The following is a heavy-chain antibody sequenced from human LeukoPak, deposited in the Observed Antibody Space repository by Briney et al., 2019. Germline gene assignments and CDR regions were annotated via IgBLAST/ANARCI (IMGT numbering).Heavy chain of an antibody. D-gene: IGHD2-21*02. CDR2: INHSGST. J-gene: IGHJ5*02. CDR3: ARHRQSIVVVTARYWFDP. V-gene: IGHV4-34*01. CDR1: GGSFSGYY. Sequence: SETLSLTCAVYGGSFSGYYWSWIRQPPGKGLEWIGEINHSGSTNYNPSLKSRVTISVDTSKNQFSLKLSSVTAADTAVYCCARHRQSIVVVTARYWFDPWGQGTLVTVSS.